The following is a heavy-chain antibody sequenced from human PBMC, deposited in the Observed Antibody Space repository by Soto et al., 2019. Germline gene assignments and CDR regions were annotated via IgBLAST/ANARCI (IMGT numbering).Heavy chain of an antibody. J-gene: IGHJ6*02. CDR1: GFTFSNYA. CDR2: ISHDGSNK. CDR3: ARPMAARPFYYYAMDV. D-gene: IGHD6-6*01. V-gene: IGHV3-30-3*01. Sequence: QVQLVESGGGVVQPGTSLRLSCAASGFTFSNYAVHWVRQAPGKGLEWVALISHDGSNKYYAESVKVRLTISRDNSKNTVYLQTTSLRTEDTAVYYCARPMAARPFYYYAMDVWGQGTTVTVSS.